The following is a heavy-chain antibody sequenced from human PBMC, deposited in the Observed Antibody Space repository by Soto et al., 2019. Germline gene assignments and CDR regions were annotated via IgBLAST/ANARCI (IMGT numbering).Heavy chain of an antibody. CDR3: ARLGGSYRSWFDP. Sequence: SETLSLTCTVSGGSISSSSYYWGWIRQPPGKGLEWIGSIYYSGSTYYNPSLKSRVTISVDTSKNQFSLKLSSVTAADTAVYYCARLGGSYRSWFDPWGQGTLVTVSS. J-gene: IGHJ5*02. V-gene: IGHV4-39*01. CDR1: GGSISSSSYY. D-gene: IGHD1-26*01. CDR2: IYYSGST.